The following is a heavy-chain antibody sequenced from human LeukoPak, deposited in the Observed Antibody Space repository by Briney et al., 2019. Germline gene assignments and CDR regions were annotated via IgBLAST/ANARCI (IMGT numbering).Heavy chain of an antibody. Sequence: SEPLSLTCTVSGGSIRSGGYYWSWIRQHPGKGLEWIGYIYYSGSTYYNPSLKSRVTISVDTSKNQFSLKLSSVTAADTAVYYCAKNYEPTLPWFDPWGQGTPVTVSS. V-gene: IGHV4-31*03. CDR2: IYYSGST. D-gene: IGHD1-7*01. CDR3: AKNYEPTLPWFDP. CDR1: GGSIRSGGYY. J-gene: IGHJ5*02.